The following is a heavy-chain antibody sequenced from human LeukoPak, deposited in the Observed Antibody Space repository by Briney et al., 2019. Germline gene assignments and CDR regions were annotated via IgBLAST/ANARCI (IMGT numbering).Heavy chain of an antibody. CDR2: IYPGDSHS. CDR3: ATVRNYDFWSGPYAFDI. Sequence: GESLKISCRVSGYSFPNYWIGWVRQKPGKGLEWMGIIYPGDSHSIYSPSFQGQVTISADKSLNSAYLQWSSLKASDTAMYYCATVRNYDFWSGPYAFDIWGQGTMVTVSS. V-gene: IGHV5-51*01. CDR1: GYSFPNYW. D-gene: IGHD3-3*01. J-gene: IGHJ3*02.